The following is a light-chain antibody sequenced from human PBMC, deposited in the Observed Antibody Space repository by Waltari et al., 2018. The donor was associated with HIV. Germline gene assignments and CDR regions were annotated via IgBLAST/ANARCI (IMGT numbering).Light chain of an antibody. V-gene: IGKV3-11*01. CDR3: QQRTNWPPYS. CDR1: QSVGSY. J-gene: IGKJ2*03. CDR2: DAS. Sequence: EIVLTQSPATLSLSPGDRATLSCRASQSVGSYLAWYQQKPGQAPRLLSYDASNRATGIPARFSGSGSGTDFTLTISSLEPEDFAVYYCQQRTNWPPYSFGQGTKLEIK.